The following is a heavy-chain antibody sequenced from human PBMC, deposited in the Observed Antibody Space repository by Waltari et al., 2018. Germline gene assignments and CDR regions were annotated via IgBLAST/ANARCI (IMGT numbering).Heavy chain of an antibody. D-gene: IGHD3-10*01. CDR2: IYYSEST. Sequence: QVQLQESCPGLVKPSETLSLTCTVSGASISSYYWSWIRQPPGKGLEGIGYIYYSESTNYNPSLKSRVNISVDTSKNQSTMKLSSVTAADTAVYYGAGEWFGEIIDYWGQGTLVTVSS. V-gene: IGHV4-59*01. CDR3: AGEWFGEIIDY. CDR1: GASISSYY. J-gene: IGHJ4*02.